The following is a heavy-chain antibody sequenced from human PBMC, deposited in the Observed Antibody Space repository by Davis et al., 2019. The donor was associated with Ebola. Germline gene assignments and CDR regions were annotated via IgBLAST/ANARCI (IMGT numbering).Heavy chain of an antibody. D-gene: IGHD4-17*01. CDR1: GFTFSNYA. CDR2: IWYDETSS. CDR3: ARDSDYGYYHGMDV. V-gene: IGHV3-33*08. Sequence: GESLKISCAASGFTFSNYAMSWVRQAPGKGLEWVATIWYDETSSYYADSVKGRFTISRDDSKNTLYLQMNSLRAEDTAVYYCARDSDYGYYHGMDVWGQGTTVTVSS. J-gene: IGHJ6*02.